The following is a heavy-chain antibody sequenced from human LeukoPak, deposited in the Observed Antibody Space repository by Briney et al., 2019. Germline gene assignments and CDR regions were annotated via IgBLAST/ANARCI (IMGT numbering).Heavy chain of an antibody. CDR3: ARHGNKSVSNGLHAIDG. D-gene: IGHD5/OR15-5a*01. CDR2: IHDSETA. Sequence: SETLSLTCTLSGFSVSRSIYYWDWIRQSPGKGLEWLGSIHDSETAYYNPSLSSRLVISVDASKNLFSLDLSSVTAADTGVYYRARHGNKSVSNGLHAIDGRGQRATVTVSP. J-gene: IGHJ6*01. CDR1: GFSVSRSIYY. V-gene: IGHV4-39*01.